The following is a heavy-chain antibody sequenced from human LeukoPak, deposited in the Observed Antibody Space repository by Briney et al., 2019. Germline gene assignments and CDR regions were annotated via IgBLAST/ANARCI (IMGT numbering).Heavy chain of an antibody. CDR1: GFTFSSYG. CDR3: ARDAIDYDFWSGYSLLYGMDV. V-gene: IGHV3-33*01. CDR2: IWYDGSDK. Sequence: GGSLRLSCAASGFTFSSYGMHWVRQAPGKGLEWVAVIWYDGSDKYYADSVKGRSTISRDNSKNTLYLQMNSLRAEDTAVYYCARDAIDYDFWSGYSLLYGMDVWGQGTTVTVSS. J-gene: IGHJ6*02. D-gene: IGHD3-3*01.